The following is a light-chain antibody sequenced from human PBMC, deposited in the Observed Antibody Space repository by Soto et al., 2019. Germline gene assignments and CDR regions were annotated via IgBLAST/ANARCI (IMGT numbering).Light chain of an antibody. CDR1: SSDVGGYNY. Sequence: QSALTQPPSASGSPGQSVTISCTGTSSDVGGYNYVSWYQQHPGKAPKLMISEVSKRPSGVPDRFSGSTSGSTASLPVSGLQAEDEADYYCSSFSGTNILVFGGGTKVTVL. CDR3: SSFSGTNILV. V-gene: IGLV2-8*01. J-gene: IGLJ2*01. CDR2: EVS.